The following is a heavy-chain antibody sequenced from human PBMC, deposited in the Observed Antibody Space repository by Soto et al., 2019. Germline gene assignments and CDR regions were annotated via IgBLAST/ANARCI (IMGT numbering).Heavy chain of an antibody. CDR2: INQDGSEK. J-gene: IGHJ4*02. CDR3: SRSLNS. Sequence: PAGSLILSCAASGFTFSTYWMDWVRQTPGKGLEWVANINQDGSEKNYVDSVKVRFTISRDNAKNSLYLQMSSLTAEDSALYYCSRSLNSWGQGTLVTVSS. V-gene: IGHV3-7*01. CDR1: GFTFSTYW.